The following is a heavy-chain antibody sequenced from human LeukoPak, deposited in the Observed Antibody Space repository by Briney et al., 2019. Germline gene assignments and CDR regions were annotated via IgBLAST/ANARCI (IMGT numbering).Heavy chain of an antibody. CDR1: GFTFSSYA. V-gene: IGHV3-23*01. D-gene: IGHD1-26*01. Sequence: GGSLRLSCAASGFTFSSYAMSWARQAPGKGLEWVSAISGSGGSTYYADSVKGRFTISRDNSKNTLYLQMNSLRAEDTAVCYCAKDFTVGATTPPFFFDYWGQGTLVTVSS. CDR3: AKDFTVGATTPPFFFDY. J-gene: IGHJ4*02. CDR2: ISGSGGST.